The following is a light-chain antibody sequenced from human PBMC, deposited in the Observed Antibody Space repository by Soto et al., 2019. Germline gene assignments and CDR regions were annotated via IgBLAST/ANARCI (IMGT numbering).Light chain of an antibody. J-gene: IGKJ2*01. CDR1: ESVSSN. CDR3: QQYNSWPPYT. CDR2: GAS. Sequence: EIVMTQSPDTLSVSPGERAPVSCRASESVSSNLAWYQQKAGQAPRLLIYGASTRATGIPARFSGSGSGTEFTLTISTLQSEDVAIYYCQQYNSWPPYTFGQGTKLEI. V-gene: IGKV3-15*01.